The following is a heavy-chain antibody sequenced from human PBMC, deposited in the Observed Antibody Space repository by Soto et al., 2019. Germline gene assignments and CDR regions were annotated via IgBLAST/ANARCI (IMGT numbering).Heavy chain of an antibody. V-gene: IGHV4-31*03. CDR3: ARRLDDTPETFFNWFDP. D-gene: IGHD2-15*01. CDR1: GGSINTGGYY. CDR2: IFYTGTA. J-gene: IGHJ5*02. Sequence: QVQLQESGPGLVKPSQTLSHTCTVSGGSINTGGYYWGWIRHLPGEGLEWIGHIFYTGTAYYNPSLRSRVTVSIDTSANQFSLHMYSVTAADTAMYYCARRLDDTPETFFNWFDPWGQGILVTVSS.